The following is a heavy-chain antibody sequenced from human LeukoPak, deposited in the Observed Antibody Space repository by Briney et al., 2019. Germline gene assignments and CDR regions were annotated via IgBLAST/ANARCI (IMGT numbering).Heavy chain of an antibody. CDR1: GFTFSSYG. V-gene: IGHV3-30*18. J-gene: IGHJ4*02. D-gene: IGHD6-13*01. Sequence: GESLKISCAASGFTFSSYGMHWVRQAPGKGLEWVAVISYDGSNEYYADSVKGRFTISRDNSKNTLYLQMNSLRAEDTAVYYCAKEGGSSSWYGPFSDYWGQGTLVTVSS. CDR3: AKEGGSSSWYGPFSDY. CDR2: ISYDGSNE.